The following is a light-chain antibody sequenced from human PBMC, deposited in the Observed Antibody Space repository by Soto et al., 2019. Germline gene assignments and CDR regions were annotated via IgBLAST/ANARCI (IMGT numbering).Light chain of an antibody. CDR1: QTVGSNY. CDR3: QDHDRSLT. Sequence: ESVLTQSPGTLSLSPGERATLSCRASQTVGSNYLAWYQQKPDQAPRLLIYAASSRATGIPDRFSGSGSGTDFTLTISFLEPKGLAVYYGQDHDRSLTFGGGTKVDSK. J-gene: IGKJ4*01. V-gene: IGKV3-20*01. CDR2: AAS.